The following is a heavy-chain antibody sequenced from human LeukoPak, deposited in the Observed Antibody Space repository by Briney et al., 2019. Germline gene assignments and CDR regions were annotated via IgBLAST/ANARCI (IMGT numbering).Heavy chain of an antibody. Sequence: PSETLSLTCTVSGGSISSYYWSWIRQPAGKGLEWIGSIYASGSTNYNPSLKSRLAMSVDTSKHQFSLKLSSVTAADTAVYYCARDIVGATSYYYYYMDVWGKGTTVTVSS. CDR1: GGSISSYY. CDR3: ARDIVGATSYYYYYMDV. V-gene: IGHV4-4*07. D-gene: IGHD1-26*01. J-gene: IGHJ6*03. CDR2: IYASGST.